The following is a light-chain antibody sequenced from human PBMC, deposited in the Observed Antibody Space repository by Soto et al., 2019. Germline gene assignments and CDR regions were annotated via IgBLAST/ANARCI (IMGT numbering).Light chain of an antibody. Sequence: DIQMTHSPSSVSASIGDTVTITCRASQDINVYLNWYQQKPGEVPKLLIYSASTLHSGSGSGTEFTLTIGSLQSEDFAVYYCQQYSSSPSFGQGTRLEIK. J-gene: IGKJ5*01. CDR1: QDINVY. CDR2: SAS. CDR3: QQYSSSPS. V-gene: IGKV1-27*01.